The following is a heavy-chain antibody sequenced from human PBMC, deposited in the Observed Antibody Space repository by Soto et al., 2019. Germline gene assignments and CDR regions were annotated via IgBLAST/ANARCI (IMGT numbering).Heavy chain of an antibody. V-gene: IGHV3-33*06. CDR2: IWYDGSNK. Sequence: GGSLRLSCAASGFTFSSYGMHWVRQAPGKGLEWVAVIWYDGSNKYYADSVKGRFTISRDNSKNTLYLQMNSLRAEDTAVYYCAKDPIPTPSGYSSGWFDYWGQGTLVTVSS. CDR3: AKDPIPTPSGYSSGWFDY. D-gene: IGHD6-19*01. J-gene: IGHJ5*01. CDR1: GFTFSSYG.